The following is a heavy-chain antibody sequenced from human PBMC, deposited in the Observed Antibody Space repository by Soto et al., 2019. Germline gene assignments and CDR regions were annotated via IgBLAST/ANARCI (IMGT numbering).Heavy chain of an antibody. D-gene: IGHD2-2*01. Sequence: QVQLVESGGGVVQPGRSLRLSCVASGFTFSTYGMHWVRQAPGKGLEWVAVISYDGRNKYYADSVKGRLTISRDNSKNTVYLQMNILRGEDTAVYYCAKGQHCSTTSCYFYHYGMDVWGQGTTVAVSS. CDR3: AKGQHCSTTSCYFYHYGMDV. J-gene: IGHJ6*02. CDR2: ISYDGRNK. V-gene: IGHV3-30*18. CDR1: GFTFSTYG.